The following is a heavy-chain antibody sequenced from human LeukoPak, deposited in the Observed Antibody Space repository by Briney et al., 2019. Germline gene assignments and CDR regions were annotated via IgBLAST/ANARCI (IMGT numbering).Heavy chain of an antibody. CDR3: AKDRAYRSTWYTGDY. Sequence: GGSLRLSCAASGFTFSNYAMGWVRQAPVKGLEWVSGVSGSGASTYYADAVKGRFTISRDNSKNTLYLQMNSLTAEDTAVYYCAKDRAYRSTWYTGDYWGQGTLVTVSS. D-gene: IGHD6-13*01. CDR2: VSGSGAST. CDR1: GFTFSNYA. J-gene: IGHJ4*02. V-gene: IGHV3-23*01.